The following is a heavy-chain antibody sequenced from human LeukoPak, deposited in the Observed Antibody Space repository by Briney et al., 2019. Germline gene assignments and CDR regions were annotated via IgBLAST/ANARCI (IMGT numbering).Heavy chain of an antibody. V-gene: IGHV1-24*01. D-gene: IGHD3-22*01. J-gene: IGHJ4*02. Sequence: GSVKVSCKVSGYTLTELSMHWVRPAPGKGLEWMGGFDPEDGETIYAQKFQGRVTMTENTSTDTAYMELSSLRSEDTAVYYCATDNLNHYDSSGLGGLDYWGQGTLVTVSS. CDR3: ATDNLNHYDSSGLGGLDY. CDR2: FDPEDGET. CDR1: GYTLTELS.